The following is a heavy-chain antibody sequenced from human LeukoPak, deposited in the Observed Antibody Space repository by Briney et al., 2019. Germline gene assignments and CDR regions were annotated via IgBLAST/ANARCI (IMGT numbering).Heavy chain of an antibody. J-gene: IGHJ4*02. CDR3: AKGRRAPLVGTITKSWIDY. D-gene: IGHD1-7*01. Sequence: GGSLRLSCAASGFTFSSYEMNWVRQAPGKGLEWVSYISSSGSTYYADSVKGRFTISRDNSKNTLYLQMNSLRAEDTAVYYCAKGRRAPLVGTITKSWIDYWGQGTLVTVSS. CDR1: GFTFSSYE. CDR2: ISSSGST. V-gene: IGHV3-23*01.